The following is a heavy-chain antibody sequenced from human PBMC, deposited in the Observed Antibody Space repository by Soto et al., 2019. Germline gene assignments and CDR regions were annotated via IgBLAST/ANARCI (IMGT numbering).Heavy chain of an antibody. J-gene: IGHJ4*02. D-gene: IGHD6-19*01. V-gene: IGHV4-4*02. CDR1: GDSITSNNW. CDR2: VYHNGLA. Sequence: TSETLSLTCAVSGDSITSNNWWSWVRQPPGKGLEWIGEVYHNGLANYNPSLKSRVTMSIDTSKNQFSLKLTSVTAADTAMYYCARDAAVPGEADRFDYWGQGTLVTVSS. CDR3: ARDAAVPGEADRFDY.